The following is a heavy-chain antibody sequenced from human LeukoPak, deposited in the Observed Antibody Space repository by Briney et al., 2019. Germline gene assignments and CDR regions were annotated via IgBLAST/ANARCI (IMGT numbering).Heavy chain of an antibody. CDR1: GGTFSSYA. Sequence: SVKVSCKASGGTFSSYAISWVRQAPGQGPEWMGGIIPIFGTANYAQKFQGRVTITTDESTSAAYMELSSLRSEDTAVYYCARDSRSSWYRGYYYYYYMDVWGKGTTVTVSS. J-gene: IGHJ6*03. CDR3: ARDSRSSWYRGYYYYYYMDV. D-gene: IGHD6-13*01. CDR2: IIPIFGTA. V-gene: IGHV1-69*05.